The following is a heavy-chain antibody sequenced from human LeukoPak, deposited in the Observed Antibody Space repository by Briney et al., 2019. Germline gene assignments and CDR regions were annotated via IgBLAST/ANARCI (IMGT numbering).Heavy chain of an antibody. J-gene: IGHJ4*02. V-gene: IGHV1-69*06. CDR2: IIPIFGTA. CDR3: ARKGYFDWLFDY. CDR1: GGTFSSYA. Sequence: SVKVSCKASGGTFSSYAISWVRQAPGQGLEWMGGIIPIFGTANYAQKFQGRVTITADKSTSTAYMELSSLRSEDTAVYYCARKGYFDWLFDYWGQGTLVTVSS. D-gene: IGHD3-9*01.